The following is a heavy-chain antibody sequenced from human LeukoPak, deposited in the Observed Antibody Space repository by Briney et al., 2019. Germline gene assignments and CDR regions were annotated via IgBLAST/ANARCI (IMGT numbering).Heavy chain of an antibody. V-gene: IGHV3-21*01. Sequence: PGGSLRLSCAAAGVTFSSYSMNWVRQAPGKGLEWVSSISSSSSYIYYADSVKGRFTISRDNAKNSLYLQMNSLRAEDTAVYYCARSLTGGLYYFDYWGQGTLVTVSS. CDR3: ARSLTGGLYYFDY. J-gene: IGHJ4*02. D-gene: IGHD1-26*01. CDR2: ISSSSSYI. CDR1: GVTFSSYS.